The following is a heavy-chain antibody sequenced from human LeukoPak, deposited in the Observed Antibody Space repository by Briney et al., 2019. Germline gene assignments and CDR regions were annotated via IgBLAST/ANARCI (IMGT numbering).Heavy chain of an antibody. CDR1: GFTFSSYA. Sequence: GGSLRLSCAASGFTFSSYAMSWVRQAPGKGLEWVSGISSSGGSTYYADSVKGRFTISRDNSKNTLYLQMNSLRAEDTAVYYCAKFPSYQYYYYYMNVWGKGTTVTVSS. J-gene: IGHJ6*03. CDR2: ISSSGGST. V-gene: IGHV3-23*01. CDR3: AKFPSYQYYYYYMNV.